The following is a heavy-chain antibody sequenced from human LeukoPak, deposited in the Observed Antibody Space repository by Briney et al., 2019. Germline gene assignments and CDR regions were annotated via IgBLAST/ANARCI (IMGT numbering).Heavy chain of an antibody. V-gene: IGHV4-59*01. D-gene: IGHD5-18*01. CDR3: ARGTAYYYYYYYMDV. CDR1: GGSISSYY. CDR2: IYYSGST. J-gene: IGHJ6*03. Sequence: PSETLSLTCTVSGGSISSYYWSWIRQPPGKGLEWIGYIYYSGSTNYNPSLKSRVTISVDTSKNQFSLKLSSVTAADTAVYYCARGTAYYYYYYYMDVWGKGTTVTISS.